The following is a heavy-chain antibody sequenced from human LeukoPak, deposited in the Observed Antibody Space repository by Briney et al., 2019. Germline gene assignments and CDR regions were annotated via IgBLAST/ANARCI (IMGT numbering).Heavy chain of an antibody. D-gene: IGHD3-16*02. CDR3: ARGVYRYSYFDY. V-gene: IGHV4-34*01. Sequence: SETLSLTCAVYGGSFSGYYWSWIRQPPGKAREWIGEVYHSGSTNYNPSLKSRVTISVDTSKNQFSLKLSSVTAAETAVYYCARGVYRYSYFDYWGQGTLVTVSS. CDR1: GGSFSGYY. J-gene: IGHJ4*02. CDR2: VYHSGST.